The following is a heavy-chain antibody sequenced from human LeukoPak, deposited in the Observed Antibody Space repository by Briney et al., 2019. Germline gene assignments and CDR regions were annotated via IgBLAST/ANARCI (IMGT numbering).Heavy chain of an antibody. D-gene: IGHD1-7*01. CDR2: IKQDGSEK. CDR1: GSTFSSYW. Sequence: GGSLRLSCAASGSTFSSYWMSWVRQAPGKGLEWVANIKQDGSEKYYVDSVKGRFTISRDNAKNSLYLQMNSLRAEDTAVYYCARPSFRTFDYWGQGTLVTVSS. V-gene: IGHV3-7*01. CDR3: ARPSFRTFDY. J-gene: IGHJ4*02.